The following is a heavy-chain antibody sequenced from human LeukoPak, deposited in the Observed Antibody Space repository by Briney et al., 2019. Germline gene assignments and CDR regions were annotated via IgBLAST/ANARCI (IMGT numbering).Heavy chain of an antibody. CDR2: ISGNGGST. J-gene: IGHJ6*02. CDR1: GFTFSSYA. CDR3: AKSGKGCSSTSCYYYYYYGMDV. D-gene: IGHD2-2*01. Sequence: PGGSLRLSRAASGFTFSSYAMSWVRQAPGKGLEWVSAISGNGGSTYYADSVKGRFTISRDNSKNTLYLQMNSLRAEDTAVYYCAKSGKGCSSTSCYYYYYYGMDVWGQGTTVTVSS. V-gene: IGHV3-23*01.